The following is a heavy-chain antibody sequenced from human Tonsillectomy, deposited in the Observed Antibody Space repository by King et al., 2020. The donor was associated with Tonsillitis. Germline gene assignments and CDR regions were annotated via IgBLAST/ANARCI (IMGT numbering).Heavy chain of an antibody. Sequence: VQLVESGAEVKKPGASVKVSCKASGYTFGGFYYHWVRQAPGQGLEWMGWSNPDTGGTSYAQKFQGRVTMTRDTSISTAYMELNRLTSDDTAVYYCARDDGGSSENAFDSWGQGTMVTVSS. V-gene: IGHV1-2*02. J-gene: IGHJ3*02. CDR1: GYTFGGFY. CDR2: SNPDTGGT. D-gene: IGHD4-23*01. CDR3: ARDDGGSSENAFDS.